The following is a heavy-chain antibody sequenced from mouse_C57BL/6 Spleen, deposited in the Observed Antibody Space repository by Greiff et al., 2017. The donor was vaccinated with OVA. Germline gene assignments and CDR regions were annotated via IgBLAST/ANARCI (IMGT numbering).Heavy chain of an antibody. V-gene: IGHV1-15*01. CDR2: IDPETGGT. J-gene: IGHJ2*01. D-gene: IGHD2-5*01. CDR3: TRRDIVTFDY. CDR1: GYTFTDYE. Sequence: VQLVESGAELVRPGASVTLSCKASGYTFTDYEMHWVKQTPVHGLEWIGAIDPETGGTAYNQKFKGKAILTADKSSSTAYMELRSLTSEDSAGYYCTRRDIVTFDYWGQGTTLTVSS.